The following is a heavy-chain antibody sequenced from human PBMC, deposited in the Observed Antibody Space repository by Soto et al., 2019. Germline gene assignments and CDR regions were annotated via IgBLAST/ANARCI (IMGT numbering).Heavy chain of an antibody. J-gene: IGHJ4*02. CDR3: AREKSMVRGVIRRIYFDY. Sequence: ASVKVSCKASGYTFTSYGISWVRQAPGQGLEWMGWISAYNGNTNYAQKLQGRVTMTTDTSTSTAYMELRSLRSDDTAVYYCAREKSMVRGVIRRIYFDYWGQGTLVTVSS. CDR1: GYTFTSYG. CDR2: ISAYNGNT. V-gene: IGHV1-18*01. D-gene: IGHD3-10*01.